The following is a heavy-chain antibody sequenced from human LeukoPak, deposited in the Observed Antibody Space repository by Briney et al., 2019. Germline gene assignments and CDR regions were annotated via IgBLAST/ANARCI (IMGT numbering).Heavy chain of an antibody. CDR2: IKQDGSEK. D-gene: IGHD3-10*01. CDR3: ARSPGEVVNPEYAFDI. CDR1: GFTFSYYW. J-gene: IGHJ3*02. V-gene: IGHV3-7*02. Sequence: QPGGSLRLSCAASGFTFSYYWMGWVRQAPGKGLEWVANIKQDGSEKYYVDSVRGRFTISRDNSKNTLYLQMGSLRAEDMAVYYCARSPGEVVNPEYAFDIWGQGTMVTVSS.